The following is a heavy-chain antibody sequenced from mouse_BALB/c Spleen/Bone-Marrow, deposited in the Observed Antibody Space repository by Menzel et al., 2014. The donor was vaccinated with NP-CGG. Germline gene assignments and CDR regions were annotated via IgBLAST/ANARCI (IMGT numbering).Heavy chain of an antibody. CDR2: INPSNGGT. CDR3: TRLPH. D-gene: IGHD2-12*01. CDR1: GYTFTNYY. Sequence: VQLQQSGAELVKPGASVKLSCRASGYTFTNYYMYWVKQRPGQGLEWIGEINPSNGGTNFNEKFKSKATLTVDKSSSTAYIQLSSLISEDSAVYYCTRLPHWGQGTSVTVSS. V-gene: IGHV1S81*02. J-gene: IGHJ4*01.